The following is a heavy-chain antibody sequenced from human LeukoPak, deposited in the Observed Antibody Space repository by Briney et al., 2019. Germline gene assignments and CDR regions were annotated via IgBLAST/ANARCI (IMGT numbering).Heavy chain of an antibody. D-gene: IGHD3-22*01. J-gene: IGHJ4*02. CDR3: ARETGYYYDSSGYYYRNPGYFDY. CDR1: GFTFSSYE. V-gene: IGHV3-48*03. Sequence: GSLRLSCAASGFTFSSYEMNWVRQAPGKGLEWVSYTSSSGSTIYYADSVKGRFTISRDNAKNSLYLQMNSLRAEDTAVYYCARETGYYYDSSGYYYRNPGYFDYWGQGTLVTVSS. CDR2: TSSSGSTI.